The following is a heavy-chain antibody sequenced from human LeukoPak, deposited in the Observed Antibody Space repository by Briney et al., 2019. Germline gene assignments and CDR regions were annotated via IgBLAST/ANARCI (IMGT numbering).Heavy chain of an antibody. CDR3: ARQSVDGRYTFDY. CDR2: IYPSDSDT. CDR1: GYTFIAYW. Sequence: GESLKISCQGSGYTFIAYWIAWVRQTPGKGLEWMGVIYPSDSDTRYSPSFQGQVTISVDKSISTAYLQWSCLKASDTAMYYCARQSVDGRYTFDYWGQGTLVTVSS. J-gene: IGHJ4*02. V-gene: IGHV5-51*01. D-gene: IGHD1-1*01.